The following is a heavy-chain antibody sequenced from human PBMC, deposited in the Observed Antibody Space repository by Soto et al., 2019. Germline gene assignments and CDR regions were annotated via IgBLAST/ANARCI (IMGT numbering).Heavy chain of an antibody. Sequence: QVQLVESGGGLVKPGGSLRLSCAASGFTFSDYYMSWIRQAPGTGLEWISYISSSGATIYYADSVKGRFTMSRDNARNALFLHMNSLRAEDRAVYYCASWRSWRVDCWGQGTLVTVSS. J-gene: IGHJ4*02. V-gene: IGHV3-11*01. CDR1: GFTFSDYY. CDR2: ISSSGATI. CDR3: ASWRSWRVDC. D-gene: IGHD1-26*01.